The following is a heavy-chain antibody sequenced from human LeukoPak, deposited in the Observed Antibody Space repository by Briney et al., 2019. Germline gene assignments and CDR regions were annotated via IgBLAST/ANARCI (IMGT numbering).Heavy chain of an antibody. CDR1: GFTFSSYA. V-gene: IGHV3-23*01. J-gene: IGHJ4*02. Sequence: GGSLRLSCAASGFTFSSYAMSWVRQAPGKGLEWVSGISGSGGPTYYADSVKGRFTISRDNSKNTLYLQMNSLRAEDTAVYYCAKETKNSYGYSLSDYWGQGTLVTVSS. D-gene: IGHD5-18*01. CDR2: ISGSGGPT. CDR3: AKETKNSYGYSLSDY.